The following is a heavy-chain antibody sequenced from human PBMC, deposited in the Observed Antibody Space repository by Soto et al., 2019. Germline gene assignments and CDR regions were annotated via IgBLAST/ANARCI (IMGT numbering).Heavy chain of an antibody. Sequence: QVQLVQSGAEVKKPGSSVKVSCKASGGTFSSYTISWVRQAPGQGLEWMGRIIPILGIANYAQKFQGRVTITADKSPSTAYMELSSLRSEATAVYYCAREDPHRIFDIWGQGTMVTVSS. J-gene: IGHJ3*02. CDR1: GGTFSSYT. CDR2: IIPILGIA. V-gene: IGHV1-69*08. CDR3: AREDPHRIFDI.